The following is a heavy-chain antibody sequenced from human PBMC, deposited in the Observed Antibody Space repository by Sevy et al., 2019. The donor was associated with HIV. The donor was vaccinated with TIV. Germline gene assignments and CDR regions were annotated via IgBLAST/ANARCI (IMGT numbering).Heavy chain of an antibody. J-gene: IGHJ6*02. CDR2: LIGGGRRT. D-gene: IGHD2-8*02. V-gene: IGHV3-23*01. CDR3: AKRRVQSGLSGGGANYGMDV. Sequence: GGSLRLSCAASGFPFSSYAMSWVRQAPGRGLESVSTLIGGGRRTYYADSVTGRFIISRDNSRNTLYLQMNSLRAEDTAIYYCAKRRVQSGLSGGGANYGMDVCGRGTTVTVSS. CDR1: GFPFSSYA.